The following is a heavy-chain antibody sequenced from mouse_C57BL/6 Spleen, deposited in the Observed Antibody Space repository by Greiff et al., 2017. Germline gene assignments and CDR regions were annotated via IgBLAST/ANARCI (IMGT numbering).Heavy chain of an antibody. CDR3: ARSYSNYEHFDV. J-gene: IGHJ1*03. CDR2: IYPGSGST. CDR1: GYTFTSYW. D-gene: IGHD2-5*01. V-gene: IGHV1-55*01. Sequence: QVQLQQPGAELVKPGASVKMSCKASGYTFTSYWITWVKQRPGQGLEWIGDIYPGSGSTNYNEKFKSKATLTVDTSSSTAYMQLSSLTSEDSAVYYCARSYSNYEHFDVWGTGTTVTVSS.